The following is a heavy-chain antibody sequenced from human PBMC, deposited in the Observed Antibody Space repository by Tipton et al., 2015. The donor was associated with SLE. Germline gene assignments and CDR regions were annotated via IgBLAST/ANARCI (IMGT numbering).Heavy chain of an antibody. D-gene: IGHD2-15*01. Sequence: GSLRLSCAASGFMFSSYAMRWVRQAPGKGLEWVSVISGGGGSTSYAGSVRGRFTISRDNSKNTLYLQMDNLRGDDTAVYYCVPRQVDLDHWGQGTLVSVSS. J-gene: IGHJ4*02. CDR1: GFMFSSYA. V-gene: IGHV3-23*01. CDR2: ISGGGGST. CDR3: VPRQVDLDH.